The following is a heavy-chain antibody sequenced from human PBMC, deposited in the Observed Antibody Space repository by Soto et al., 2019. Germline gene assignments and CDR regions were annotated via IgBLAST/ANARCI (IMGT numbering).Heavy chain of an antibody. CDR2: ISSSSSYI. CDR3: ARDQGLLWFGESTYYYGMDV. Sequence: GGSLRLSCAASGFTFSSYSMNWVRQAPGKGLEWVSSISSSSSYIYYADSVKGRFTISRDNAKNSLYLQMNSLRAEDTAVYYCARDQGLLWFGESTYYYGMDVWGQGTTVTSP. J-gene: IGHJ6*02. D-gene: IGHD3-10*01. CDR1: GFTFSSYS. V-gene: IGHV3-21*01.